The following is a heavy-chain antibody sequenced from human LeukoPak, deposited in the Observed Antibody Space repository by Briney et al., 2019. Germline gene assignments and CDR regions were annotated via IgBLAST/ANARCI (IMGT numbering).Heavy chain of an antibody. CDR2: INPNSGDT. CDR3: ARSAEHCYNGVCFTDYYMDV. J-gene: IGHJ6*03. V-gene: IGHV1-2*06. CDR1: GYTFTGSY. D-gene: IGHD2-8*01. Sequence: ASVTVSCKASGYTFTGSYIHWVRQAPGQGLEWMGRINPNSGDTNYPQKFQGRVTMTRDTSIITAYMEMNSLTSDDTAVYFCARSAEHCYNGVCFTDYYMDVWGKGTTVTVSS.